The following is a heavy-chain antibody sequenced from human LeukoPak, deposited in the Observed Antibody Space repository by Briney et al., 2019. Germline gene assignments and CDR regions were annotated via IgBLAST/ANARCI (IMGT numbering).Heavy chain of an antibody. D-gene: IGHD2-2*01. V-gene: IGHV1-2*02. CDR3: ARVPYCSSTSCDAYYYYYMDV. J-gene: IGHJ6*03. CDR2: INPNSGDT. CDR1: GYTFTIYS. Sequence: ASVKVSCKASGYTFTIYSMHWVRQAPGQGLEWMGWINPNSGDTKYSQNFQGRVTMSWDTSISTAYMELNRLTSDDTAVYYCARVPYCSSTSCDAYYYYYMDVWGKGTTVTISS.